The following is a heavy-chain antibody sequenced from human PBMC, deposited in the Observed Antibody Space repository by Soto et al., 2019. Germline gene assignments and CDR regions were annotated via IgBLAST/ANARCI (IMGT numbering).Heavy chain of an antibody. D-gene: IGHD2-2*01. Sequence: SVKVSCKASGGTFSSYTISWVRQAPGQGLEWMGRIIPILGIANYAQKFQGRVTITADKSTSTAYMELSSLRSEDTAVYYCARDQGGDIVVVPAAPIYYWGQGTLVTVSS. J-gene: IGHJ4*02. V-gene: IGHV1-69*04. CDR2: IIPILGIA. CDR1: GGTFSSYT. CDR3: ARDQGGDIVVVPAAPIYY.